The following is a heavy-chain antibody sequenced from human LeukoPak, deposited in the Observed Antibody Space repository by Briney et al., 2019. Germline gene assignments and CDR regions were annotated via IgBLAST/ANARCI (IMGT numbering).Heavy chain of an antibody. J-gene: IGHJ4*02. CDR1: GFTFSTYW. V-gene: IGHV3-7*01. CDR3: TREAAAGIDY. CDR2: IKQDGSEK. Sequence: GGSLRLSCAASGFTFSTYWMSWVRQAPGKGLEWVANIKQDGSEKYYLDSVKGRFTISRDNAKNSLYLQMNGLRAEDTAVYFCTREAAAGIDYWGQGTLVTVSS. D-gene: IGHD6-13*01.